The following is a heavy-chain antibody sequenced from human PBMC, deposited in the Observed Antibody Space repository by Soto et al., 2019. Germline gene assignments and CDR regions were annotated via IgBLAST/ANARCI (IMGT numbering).Heavy chain of an antibody. Sequence: QVQLVQSGAEVKKPGASVKVSCKASGYTFTSYAMHWVRQAPGQRLEWMGWINAGNGNTKYSQKFQGRVTITRDTSAISAYRGLGSLRSEDTAVYYCARVYSSGSVPFDYWGQGTLVTVSS. J-gene: IGHJ4*02. CDR2: INAGNGNT. CDR1: GYTFTSYA. D-gene: IGHD6-19*01. CDR3: ARVYSSGSVPFDY. V-gene: IGHV1-3*01.